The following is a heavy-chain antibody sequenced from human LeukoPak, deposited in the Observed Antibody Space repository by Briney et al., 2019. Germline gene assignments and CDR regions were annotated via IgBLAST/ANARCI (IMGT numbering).Heavy chain of an antibody. D-gene: IGHD3-10*01. V-gene: IGHV3-7*01. J-gene: IGHJ4*02. Sequence: PGGSLRLSCAASGLTFSSYWMSWVRQAPGKGLEWVANINQDGSQTYYEASVRGRFTISRDNAKNSMYLQMNSLRAEDTAVYFCATDGRSGKHDFDYWGQGTLVTVSS. CDR1: GLTFSSYW. CDR2: INQDGSQT. CDR3: ATDGRSGKHDFDY.